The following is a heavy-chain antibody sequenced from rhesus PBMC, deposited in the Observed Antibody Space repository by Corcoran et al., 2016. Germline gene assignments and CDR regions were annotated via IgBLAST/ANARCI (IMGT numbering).Heavy chain of an antibody. Sequence: EVQLVESGGGLAKPGGSLRLSCVASGFSFSDYYMYWGRQAPGKGREWVTGISYTGGSTYYADAVKGRFTISRENAKNTLYLQMDSLRAEDTAVYYCARVGWNDASTSTIWGQGVLVTVSS. D-gene: IGHD1-14*01. V-gene: IGHV3S18*01. CDR1: GFSFSDYY. CDR2: ISYTGGST. J-gene: IGHJ4*01. CDR3: ARVGWNDASTSTI.